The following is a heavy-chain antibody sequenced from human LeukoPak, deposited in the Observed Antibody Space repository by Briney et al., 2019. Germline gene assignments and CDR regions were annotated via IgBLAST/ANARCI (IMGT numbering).Heavy chain of an antibody. CDR1: GFSFSSYA. Sequence: GGSLRLSCAASGFSFSSYAMSWVRQAPGKGLEWVSSISGSGGSTYYADSVKGRLTISRDNSKNTLYLQMISLRAEDTAVYYCAKFLGALDSWGQGTLVTVSS. CDR2: ISGSGGST. CDR3: AKFLGALDS. V-gene: IGHV3-23*01. D-gene: IGHD1-26*01. J-gene: IGHJ4*02.